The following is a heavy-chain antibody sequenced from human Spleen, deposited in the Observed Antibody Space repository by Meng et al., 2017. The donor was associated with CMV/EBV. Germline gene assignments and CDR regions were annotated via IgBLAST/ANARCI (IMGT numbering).Heavy chain of an antibody. CDR2: IYYTGDI. J-gene: IGHJ4*01. CDR1: GGSISLGSYY. D-gene: IGHD1-26*01. Sequence: TVSGGSISLGSYYWGWVRQFPGRGLESIGRIYYTGDIFYNPSLKGRLTIAPDTSKNQWSLSLKFMTVADAAVYYCVRIRVGHSSSIDFWGRGTLVTVSS. V-gene: IGHV4-31*02. CDR3: VRIRVGHSSSIDF.